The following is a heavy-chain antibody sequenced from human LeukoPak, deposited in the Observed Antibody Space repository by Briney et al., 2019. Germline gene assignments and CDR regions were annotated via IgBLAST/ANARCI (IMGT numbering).Heavy chain of an antibody. CDR1: GFTFSNYN. D-gene: IGHD2-15*01. J-gene: IGHJ4*02. CDR2: ISGSSSYI. Sequence: GGSLRLSCAASGFTFSNYNMNWVRQAPGKGLEWVSSISGSSSYIYYADSVKGRITISRDNAKNSLYLQMNSLRAEDTAVYYCARDREGYCSGGTCTNFDYWGQGTLVTVSS. V-gene: IGHV3-21*01. CDR3: ARDREGYCSGGTCTNFDY.